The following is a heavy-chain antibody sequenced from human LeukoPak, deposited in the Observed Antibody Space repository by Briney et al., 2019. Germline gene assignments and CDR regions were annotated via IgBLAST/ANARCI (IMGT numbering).Heavy chain of an antibody. V-gene: IGHV3-53*01. D-gene: IGHD3-16*01. CDR1: GFSVSGKY. J-gene: IGHJ2*01. CDR2: IYANGNT. Sequence: GGSLRLSCAASGFSVSGKYLTWVRQAPGKGLEWGSVIYANGNTDYADSVKGRFTISRDISKNTIYLQMNSLRADDTAVYYCVSYEQKLSDWYFDLWGRGTLVTVSS. CDR3: VSYEQKLSDWYFDL.